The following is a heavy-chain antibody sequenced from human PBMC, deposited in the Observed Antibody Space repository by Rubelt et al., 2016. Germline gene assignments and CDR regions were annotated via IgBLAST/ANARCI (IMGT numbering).Heavy chain of an antibody. CDR2: IYSGGST. J-gene: IGHJ3*02. CDR3: AREEYARSSGAFDI. Sequence: PGKGLEWVSVIYSGGSTYYADSVKGRFTISRDNSKNTLYLQMDSLRAEDTAVYYCAREEYARSSGAFDIWGQGTLVTVSS. D-gene: IGHD6-6*01. V-gene: IGHV3-66*01.